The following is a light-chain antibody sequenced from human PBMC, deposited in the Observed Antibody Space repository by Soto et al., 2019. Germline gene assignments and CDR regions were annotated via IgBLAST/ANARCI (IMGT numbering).Light chain of an antibody. J-gene: IGKJ2*01. Sequence: EIVLTQSPGTLSLSPGERATLSCRASRSVTSNYLGWYQQKPGQAPRLLIYGASSRATGIPDRFSGSGSGTDVILTVSRLEPEDLALYYCQQYASSPFTFGQGTKLEI. CDR3: QQYASSPFT. CDR1: RSVTSNY. V-gene: IGKV3-20*01. CDR2: GAS.